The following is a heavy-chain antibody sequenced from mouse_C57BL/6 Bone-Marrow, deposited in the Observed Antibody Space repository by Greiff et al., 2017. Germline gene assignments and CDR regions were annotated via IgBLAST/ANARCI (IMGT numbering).Heavy chain of an antibody. CDR1: GYTFTSYW. Sequence: VQLQQPGAELVKPGASVKMSCKASGYTFTSYWITWVKQRPGQGLEWIGDIYPGSGSTNYNEKFKSKATLTVDTSSSTAYMHLSSLTSEDSAVYYCARDGPWYFDVWGTGTTVTVSS. J-gene: IGHJ1*03. D-gene: IGHD2-3*01. CDR3: ARDGPWYFDV. CDR2: IYPGSGST. V-gene: IGHV1-55*01.